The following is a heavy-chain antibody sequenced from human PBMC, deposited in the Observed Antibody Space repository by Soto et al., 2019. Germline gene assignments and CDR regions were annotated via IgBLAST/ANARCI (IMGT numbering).Heavy chain of an antibody. V-gene: IGHV3-74*01. Sequence: EVQLVESGGGLVQPGGSLRLSCAASGFTFNSYWMNWVRQAPGQGLVWVSRINSDGSTTVYADSVKGRFTISRDNAKNTLYLHMDSLRAEDTAVYYCARDLGAGGGGVCSSWGQGTLVTVSS. D-gene: IGHD2-8*02. CDR2: INSDGSTT. CDR1: GFTFNSYW. J-gene: IGHJ4*02. CDR3: ARDLGAGGGGVCSS.